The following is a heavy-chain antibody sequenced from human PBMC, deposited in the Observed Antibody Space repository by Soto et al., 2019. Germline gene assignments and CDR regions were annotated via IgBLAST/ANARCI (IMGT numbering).Heavy chain of an antibody. D-gene: IGHD6-19*01. CDR1: GGSISSSNW. J-gene: IGHJ5*02. Sequence: SETLSLTCAVSGGSISSSNWWSWVRQPPGKGLEWIGEIYHSGSTNYNPSLKSRVTISVDKSKNQFSLKLSSVTAADTAVYYCVKPYSSGWYNWFDPWGQGTLVTAPQ. V-gene: IGHV4-4*02. CDR3: VKPYSSGWYNWFDP. CDR2: IYHSGST.